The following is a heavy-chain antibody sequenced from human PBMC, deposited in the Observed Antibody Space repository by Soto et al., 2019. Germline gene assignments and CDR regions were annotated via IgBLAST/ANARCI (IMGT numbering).Heavy chain of an antibody. J-gene: IGHJ4*02. CDR3: AKAHFDY. CDR2: ISYDGSNK. Sequence: GGSLRLSCAASGFTFSSYGMHWVRQAPGKGLEWVAVISYDGSNKYYADSVKGRFTISRDNSKNTLYLQMNSLRAEDTAVYYCAKAHFDYWGQGTLVTVSS. CDR1: GFTFSSYG. V-gene: IGHV3-30*18.